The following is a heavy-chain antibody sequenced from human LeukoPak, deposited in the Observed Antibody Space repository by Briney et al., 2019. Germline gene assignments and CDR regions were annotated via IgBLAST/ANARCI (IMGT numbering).Heavy chain of an antibody. CDR1: GDSISTTDYY. V-gene: IGHV4-39*07. Sequence: SETLSLTCTVSGDSISTTDYYWAWIRQPPGEGLEWIGEIYHNGATNYNPSLKSRVTLLLDKSKNQFSLRLNSVTAADTAVYYCARNGGNSDYDYWGQGTLVTVSA. CDR2: IYHNGAT. J-gene: IGHJ4*02. D-gene: IGHD4-23*01. CDR3: ARNGGNSDYDY.